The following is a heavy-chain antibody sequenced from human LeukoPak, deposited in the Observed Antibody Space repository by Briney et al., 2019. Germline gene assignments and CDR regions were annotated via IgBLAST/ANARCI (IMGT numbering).Heavy chain of an antibody. CDR2: IYYSRST. CDR1: GGSISSYY. J-gene: IGHJ4*02. V-gene: IGHV4-59*01. CDR3: AKSSPPPLRY. Sequence: KPSETLSLTCTVSGGSISSYYWSWIRQPPGKGLEWIGCIYYSRSTNYNPSLKSRVTISVDTSKNQFSLKLSSVTAADTAVYYCAKSSPPPLRYWGQGTLFTVSS.